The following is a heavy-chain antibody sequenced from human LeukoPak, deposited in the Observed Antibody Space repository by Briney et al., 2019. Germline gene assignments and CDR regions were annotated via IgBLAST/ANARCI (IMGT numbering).Heavy chain of an antibody. V-gene: IGHV1-2*02. CDR3: ARGIGFGGHYDY. Sequence: ASVKVSCKASGYTFTDYYMHWVRQAPGQGLEWMGWINPNSGGTNYAQKLQGRVTMTTDTSTSTAYMELRSLRSDDTAVYYCARGIGFGGHYDYWGQGTLVTVSS. CDR2: INPNSGGT. D-gene: IGHD3-10*01. J-gene: IGHJ4*02. CDR1: GYTFTDYY.